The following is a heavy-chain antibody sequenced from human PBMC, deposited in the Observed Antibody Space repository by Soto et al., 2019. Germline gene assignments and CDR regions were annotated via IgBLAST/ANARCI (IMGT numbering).Heavy chain of an antibody. CDR2: VSAYNGNT. CDR3: ARASRYYWNYMMY. J-gene: IGHJ4*02. V-gene: IGHV1-18*01. D-gene: IGHD1-7*01. CDR1: GYTFSNDA. Sequence: QVQLVQSGAEVKKPGASVKVSCKASGYTFSNDAITWVRQAPGQGLERMGWVSAYNGNTNYAQKFKGRVTMTTDTSTSTAYMEIRSLRYDDTDVYFCARASRYYWNYMMYWGQGTLVTVSS.